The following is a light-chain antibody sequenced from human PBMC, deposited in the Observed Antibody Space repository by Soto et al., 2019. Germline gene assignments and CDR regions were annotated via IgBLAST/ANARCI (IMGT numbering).Light chain of an antibody. J-gene: IGLJ1*01. CDR3: QSYDSSLSGSYV. Sequence: QSVLTQPPSVSGAPGQRVTISCTGSSSNIGAGYDVHWYQQLPGTAPKLLIYGNSNRPSGVPDRFSGSKSGTSASLAITGLQAEDEADYYCQSYDSSLSGSYVFGTGTKL. CDR2: GNS. V-gene: IGLV1-40*01. CDR1: SSNIGAGYD.